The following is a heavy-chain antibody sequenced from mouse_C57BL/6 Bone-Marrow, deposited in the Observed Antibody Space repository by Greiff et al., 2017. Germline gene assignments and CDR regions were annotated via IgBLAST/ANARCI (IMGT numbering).Heavy chain of an antibody. V-gene: IGHV1-63*01. Sequence: QVQLKQSGAELVRPGTSVKMSCKASGYTFTNYWIGWAKQRPGHGLEWIGDIYPGGGYTNYNEKFKGKATLTADKSSSTAYMQVSSLTSEDSAIYYCARVGLCYWYFDVWGTGTTVTVSS. CDR2: IYPGGGYT. CDR1: GYTFTNYW. CDR3: ARVGLCYWYFDV. D-gene: IGHD4-1*01. J-gene: IGHJ1*03.